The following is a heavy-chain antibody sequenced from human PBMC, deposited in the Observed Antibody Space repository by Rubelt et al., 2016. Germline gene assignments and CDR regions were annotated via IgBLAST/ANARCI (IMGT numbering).Heavy chain of an antibody. J-gene: IGHJ4*02. V-gene: IGHV4-39*07. CDR3: ASLNTRVRGVTH. Sequence: QLQLQESGPGLVKPSETLSLTCTVSGGSISSSSYYWGWIRQPPGKGLEWIGSIYYSGSTYYNPSLQRRVTISVDTSKSQLSLKLSSGTAADTAVNYCASLNTRVRGVTHWGQGTLVTVSS. CDR1: GGSISSSSYY. CDR2: IYYSGST. D-gene: IGHD3-10*01.